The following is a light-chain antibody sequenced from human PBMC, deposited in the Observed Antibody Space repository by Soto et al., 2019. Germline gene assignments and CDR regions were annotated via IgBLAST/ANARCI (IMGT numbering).Light chain of an antibody. CDR1: QSISSW. Sequence: DIQMTQSPSTLSASEGDRVTITCRASQSISSWLAWYQQKPGKAPKLLIYKTSNLESGVPSRFSGSGSGTEFSLTISSLQPDDFATYYCQQYKSFSLTFGGGTRVEVK. CDR2: KTS. V-gene: IGKV1-5*03. CDR3: QQYKSFSLT. J-gene: IGKJ4*01.